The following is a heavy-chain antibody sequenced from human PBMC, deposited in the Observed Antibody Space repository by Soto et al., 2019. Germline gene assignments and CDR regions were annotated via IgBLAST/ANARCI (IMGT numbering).Heavy chain of an antibody. Sequence: EEQLVDSGGGLVKVGGSLRLSCAASGFTFSSFGMNWVRQAPGKGLELVSCISRRSTYIYSADSLKGRFTISRDDAKNSLYLQINDVRVEDTAVYYCARVDGISGTTENWYFDLWGRGTPVTVSS. CDR2: ISRRSTYI. D-gene: IGHD1-20*01. CDR1: GFTFSSFG. CDR3: ARVDGISGTTENWYFDL. V-gene: IGHV3-21*01. J-gene: IGHJ2*01.